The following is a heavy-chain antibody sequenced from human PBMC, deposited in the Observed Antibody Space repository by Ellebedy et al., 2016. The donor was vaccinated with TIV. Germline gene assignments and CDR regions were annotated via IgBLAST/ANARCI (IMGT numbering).Heavy chain of an antibody. V-gene: IGHV1-69*05. CDR1: GDTFSSFA. Sequence: SVKVSCXASGDTFSSFAVSWVRQAPGQGLEWMGGIIPMFGTVEYAQKFQGRVTITTDTSTRTAYMELRSLRADDTAVYYCARSAPYCSGGSCYSDWGQGTLVTVSS. J-gene: IGHJ4*02. CDR2: IIPMFGTV. D-gene: IGHD2-15*01. CDR3: ARSAPYCSGGSCYSD.